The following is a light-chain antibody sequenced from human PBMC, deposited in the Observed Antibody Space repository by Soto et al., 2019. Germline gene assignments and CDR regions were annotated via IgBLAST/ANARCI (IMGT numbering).Light chain of an antibody. CDR3: MQGTHWPGT. CDR1: QSLVYSDGNTF. J-gene: IGKJ2*01. V-gene: IGKV2-30*01. Sequence: DVVMTQSPLSLPVTLGQPASISCRSSQSLVYSDGNTFLNWFQQRQGQSTSRLICKVYYRDPGVPVGFSGSGAGTDFTLKIISWVADDVGVFYCMQGTHWPGTFGQGTKLEI. CDR2: KVY.